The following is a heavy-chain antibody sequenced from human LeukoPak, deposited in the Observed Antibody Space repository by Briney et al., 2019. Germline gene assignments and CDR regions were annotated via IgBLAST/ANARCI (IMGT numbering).Heavy chain of an antibody. CDR2: ISYDGSNK. CDR3: AKDPSFSGSYLGDY. J-gene: IGHJ4*02. CDR1: GFTLSSYG. D-gene: IGHD3-10*01. Sequence: PGGSLRLSCAASGFTLSSYGMHWVRQAPGKGLEWVAVISYDGSNKYYADSVKGRFTISRDNSKNTLYLQMNSLRAEDTAVYYCAKDPSFSGSYLGDYWGQGTLVTVSS. V-gene: IGHV3-30*18.